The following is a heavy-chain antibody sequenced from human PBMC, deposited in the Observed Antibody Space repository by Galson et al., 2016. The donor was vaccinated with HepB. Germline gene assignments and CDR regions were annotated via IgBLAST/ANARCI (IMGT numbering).Heavy chain of an antibody. V-gene: IGHV3-23*01. CDR2: ISLSGSTT. CDR1: GFAFSNYA. J-gene: IGHJ4*02. CDR3: AKPYTSGWLTSFDH. D-gene: IGHD6-19*01. Sequence: SLRLSCAASGFAFSNYAVNWVRQAPGKGLEWIASISLSGSTTYYADSVKGRFTISRDNSKSTLYLEMNSLRTKDTAIYYCAKPYTSGWLTSFDHWGQGTLVSVSS.